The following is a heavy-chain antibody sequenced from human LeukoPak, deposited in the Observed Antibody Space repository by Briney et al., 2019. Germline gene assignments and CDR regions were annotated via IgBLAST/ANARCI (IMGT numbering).Heavy chain of an antibody. D-gene: IGHD1-26*01. Sequence: GGSLRLSCAASGFTFGNSWVHWIRQAPGKGLVWVSRISTDGTTTSYADSVKGRFTISRDNAKNTLYLQMNSLRAEDTAVYYCAREHRNVGATIDWWGQGTLVTVSS. CDR2: ISTDGTTT. CDR3: AREHRNVGATIDW. V-gene: IGHV3-74*01. CDR1: GFTFGNSW. J-gene: IGHJ4*02.